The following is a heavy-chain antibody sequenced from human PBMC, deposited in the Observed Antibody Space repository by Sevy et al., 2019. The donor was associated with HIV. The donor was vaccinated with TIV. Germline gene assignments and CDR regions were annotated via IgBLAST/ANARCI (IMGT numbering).Heavy chain of an antibody. CDR1: GFTFSANW. D-gene: IGHD3-16*01. J-gene: IGHJ4*02. CDR3: AHETFGRFES. Sequence: GGSLRLSCAASGFTFSANWMNWVRQAPGKGLEWVANIKGDGSDKYYLDSVEGRFTISRDNAKNLLYLQMNSRRVEDTAVYYCAHETFGRFESWGQGTLVTVSS. CDR2: IKGDGSDK. V-gene: IGHV3-7*01.